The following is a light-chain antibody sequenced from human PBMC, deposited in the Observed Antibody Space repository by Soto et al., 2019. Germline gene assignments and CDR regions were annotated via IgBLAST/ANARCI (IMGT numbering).Light chain of an antibody. CDR2: DNN. J-gene: IGLJ1*01. CDR3: GTWDSSLSAGGFYV. V-gene: IGLV1-51*01. CDR1: SSNIGNNY. Sequence: QSVLTQPPSVSAAPGQKVTISCSGSSSNIGNNYVSWYQQLPGTAPKLLIYDNNKRPSGIPDRFSRSKSGTSATLGITGLQTGDEADYYCGTWDSSLSAGGFYVFGTGTKVTDL.